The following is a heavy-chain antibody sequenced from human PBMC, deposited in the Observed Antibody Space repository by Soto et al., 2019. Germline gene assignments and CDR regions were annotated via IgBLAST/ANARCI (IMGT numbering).Heavy chain of an antibody. D-gene: IGHD4-17*01. CDR1: GFIFSSTW. Sequence: EMQLVESGGGLVQPGGSLRLSCAASGFIFSSTWMGWVRQAPGKGLEWVANIKKDGSTKYYVDSVMGRFTISRDNDRNTVSLQMTGLTAEDTAVYYCARHGDYVFDYWGQGSLVTVSS. V-gene: IGHV3-7*02. CDR2: IKKDGSTK. CDR3: ARHGDYVFDY. J-gene: IGHJ4*02.